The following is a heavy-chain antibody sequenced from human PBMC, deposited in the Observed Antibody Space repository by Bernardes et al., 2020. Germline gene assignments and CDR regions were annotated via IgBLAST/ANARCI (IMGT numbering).Heavy chain of an antibody. CDR3: ARGGTAVNGFDY. CDR1: GGSINSYY. J-gene: IGHJ4*02. CDR2: VYSNGNT. V-gene: IGHV4-59*01. Sequence: SETLSLTCTVSGGSINSYYWSWIRQPPGKGLEWIGYVYSNGNTDYNPSLESRGTLSVDTSKKQFSLNLRSVTAADTAVYYCARGGTAVNGFDYWGPGTLVTGSS. D-gene: IGHD4-17*01.